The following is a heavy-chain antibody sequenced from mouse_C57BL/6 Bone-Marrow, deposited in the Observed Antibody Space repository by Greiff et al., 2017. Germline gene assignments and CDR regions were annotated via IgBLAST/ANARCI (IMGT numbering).Heavy chain of an antibody. CDR2: ISGGGGNT. CDR1: GFTFSSYT. D-gene: IGHD1-1*01. J-gene: IGHJ1*03. V-gene: IGHV5-9*01. CDR3: SGQVTTVLATKYFDV. Sequence: EVKLVESGGGLVKPGGSLKLSCAASGFTFSSYTMSWVRQTPEKRLQWVAAISGGGGNTYYPDSVKGRFTISRDNDKNILYLRMSSLRSEDAALCYCSGQVTTVLATKYFDVWGTGTTVTVSS.